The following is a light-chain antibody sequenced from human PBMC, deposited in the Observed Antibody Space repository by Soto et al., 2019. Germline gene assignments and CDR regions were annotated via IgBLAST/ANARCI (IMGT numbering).Light chain of an antibody. J-gene: IGKJ5*01. CDR3: QQRTNWPIT. Sequence: EIVLTQSPASLSLSPGERATLSCRASQSVSSYLAWYQQKPGQAPRLLIYDASNRATGIPARFSGTGSGTDFNFTISSLEAEDSAVYHCQQRTNWPITFGQGTRLEIK. CDR2: DAS. CDR1: QSVSSY. V-gene: IGKV3-11*01.